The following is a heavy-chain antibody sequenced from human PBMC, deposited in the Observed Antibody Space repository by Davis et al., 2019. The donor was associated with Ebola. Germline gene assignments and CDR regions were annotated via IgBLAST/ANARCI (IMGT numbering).Heavy chain of an antibody. J-gene: IGHJ6*02. Sequence: ASVKVSCKASGYTFISNGISWVRQAPGQGLEWMGWISTYIGNTKYAQKFQDRVTMTTDTSTRTAYMELRSLRSDDTAVYYCARVVDSSSWYFAEPYGMDVWGQGTTVTVSS. CDR2: ISTYIGNT. CDR3: ARVVDSSSWYFAEPYGMDV. D-gene: IGHD6-13*01. CDR1: GYTFISNG. V-gene: IGHV1-18*01.